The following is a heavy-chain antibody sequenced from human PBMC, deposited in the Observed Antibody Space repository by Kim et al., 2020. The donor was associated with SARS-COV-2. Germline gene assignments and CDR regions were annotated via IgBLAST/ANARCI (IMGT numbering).Heavy chain of an antibody. J-gene: IGHJ3*02. V-gene: IGHV4-39*07. Sequence: SETLSLTCTVSGGSISSSSYYWGWIRQPPGKGLEWIGSIYYSGSTYYNPSLKSRVTISVDTSKNQFSLKLSSVTAADTAVYYCARGGSLDAFDIWGQGTMVTVSS. CDR1: GGSISSSSYY. D-gene: IGHD1-26*01. CDR2: IYYSGST. CDR3: ARGGSLDAFDI.